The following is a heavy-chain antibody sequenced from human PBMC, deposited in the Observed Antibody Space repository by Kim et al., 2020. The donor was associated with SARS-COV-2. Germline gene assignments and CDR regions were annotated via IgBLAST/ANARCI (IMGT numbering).Heavy chain of an antibody. CDR2: ISGSGGST. CDR3: AKDVREGTKPGLGALMVYAFAEYFQH. D-gene: IGHD2-8*01. Sequence: GGSLRLSCAASGFTFSSYAMSWVRQAPGKGLEWVSAISGSGGSTYYADSVKGRFTISRDNSKNTLYLQMNSLRAEDTAVYYCAKDVREGTKPGLGALMVYAFAEYFQHWGQGTLVTVSS. CDR1: GFTFSSYA. V-gene: IGHV3-23*01. J-gene: IGHJ1*01.